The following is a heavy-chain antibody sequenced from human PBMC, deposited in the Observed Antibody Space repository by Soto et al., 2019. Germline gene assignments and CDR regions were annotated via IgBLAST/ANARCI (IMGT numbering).Heavy chain of an antibody. D-gene: IGHD1-1*01. J-gene: IGHJ6*03. CDR2: IYYSGST. CDR1: GGSISSSSYY. CDR3: ARLGRTTLRYYYMDV. Sequence: SETLSLTCTVSGGSISSSSYYWGWIRQPPGKGLEWIGSIYYSGSTYYNPSLKSRVTISVDTSKNRFSLKLRSVTATDTAVYYCARLGRTTLRYYYMDVWGKGTTVTVSS. V-gene: IGHV4-39*01.